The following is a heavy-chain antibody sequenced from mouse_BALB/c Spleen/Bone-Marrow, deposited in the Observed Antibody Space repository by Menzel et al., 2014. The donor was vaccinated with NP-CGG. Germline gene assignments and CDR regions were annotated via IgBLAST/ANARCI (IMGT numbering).Heavy chain of an antibody. V-gene: IGHV1-63*02. CDR2: IYPGGGYT. J-gene: IGHJ2*01. Sequence: XQLQQSGAELVRPGTSVKISCKASGYTFTNYWLSWVKQRPGHGLEWIGDIYPGGGYTNFNERFKGKATLTADTSSSTAYMQLSSLTTEDSAVYFCAREEYGNYDRFIDYWGQGTTLTVSS. CDR1: GYTFTNYW. D-gene: IGHD2-10*02. CDR3: AREEYGNYDRFIDY.